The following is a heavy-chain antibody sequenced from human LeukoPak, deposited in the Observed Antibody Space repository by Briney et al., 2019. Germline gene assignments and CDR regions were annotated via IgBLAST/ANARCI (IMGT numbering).Heavy chain of an antibody. D-gene: IGHD2-15*01. CDR2: ISSSGSTI. CDR3: ARGTYKRYCSGGSCYSSVHYYGMDV. Sequence: PGGSLRLSCAASGFTFSDYYMSWIRQAPGKGLEWVSYISSSGSTIYYADSVKGRFTISRDNAKNSLYLQMNSLRAEDTAVYYCARGTYKRYCSGGSCYSSVHYYGMDVWGQGTTVTVSS. J-gene: IGHJ6*02. V-gene: IGHV3-11*01. CDR1: GFTFSDYY.